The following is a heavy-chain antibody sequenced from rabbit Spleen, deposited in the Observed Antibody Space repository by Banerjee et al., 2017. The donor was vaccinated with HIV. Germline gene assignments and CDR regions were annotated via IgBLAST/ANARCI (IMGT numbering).Heavy chain of an antibody. Sequence: QSLEESGGGLVKPEGSLKLSCTASGFSFNSGYDMCWVRQAPGKGLEWVACAYAGSSGSTYSAIWAKGRFTISKTSSTTVTLQMTSLTAADTATYFCARDTGSSFSSYGMDLWGPGTLVTVS. CDR1: GFSFNSGYD. D-gene: IGHD8-1*01. J-gene: IGHJ6*01. CDR3: ARDTGSSFSSYGMDL. V-gene: IGHV1S40*01. CDR2: AYAGSSGST.